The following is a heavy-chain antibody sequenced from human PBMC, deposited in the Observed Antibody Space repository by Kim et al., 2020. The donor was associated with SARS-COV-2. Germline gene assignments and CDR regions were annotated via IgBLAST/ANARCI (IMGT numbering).Heavy chain of an antibody. D-gene: IGHD2-2*01. CDR1: GFTFSSYA. CDR2: IGGGGGST. Sequence: GGSLRLSCAASGFTFSSYAMSWVRQAPGKGLEWVSGIGGGGGSTDYADSVKGRFTISRDNSKNTVNLQMNSLRVEDTAVYYCAKDWRNQVRQFYIWGQGTMVTVSS. CDR3: AKDWRNQVRQFYI. V-gene: IGHV3-23*01. J-gene: IGHJ3*02.